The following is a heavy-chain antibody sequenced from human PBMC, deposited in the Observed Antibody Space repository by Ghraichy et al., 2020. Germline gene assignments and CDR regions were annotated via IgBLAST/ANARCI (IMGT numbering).Heavy chain of an antibody. D-gene: IGHD3-3*01. CDR1: GFTFSSYG. CDR3: ASLELDHYGMDV. V-gene: IGHV3-30*02. J-gene: IGHJ6*02. CDR2: IRYDGSNK. Sequence: GGSLRLSCAASGFTFSSYGMHWVRQAPGKGLEWVAFIRYDGSNKYYADSVKGRFTISRDNSKNTLYLQMNSLRAEDTAVYYCASLELDHYGMDVWGQGTTVTVSS.